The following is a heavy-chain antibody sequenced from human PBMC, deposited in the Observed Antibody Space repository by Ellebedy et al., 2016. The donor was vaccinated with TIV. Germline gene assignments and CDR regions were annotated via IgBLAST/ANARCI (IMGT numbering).Heavy chain of an antibody. J-gene: IGHJ5*02. CDR2: IIPNSGGT. Sequence: ASVKVSCKASGGTFSSYAISWVRQAPGQGLEWMGGIIPNSGGTNYAQKFQGRVTRTRDTSISTAYMELSRLRSEDTAVYYCARARSGRGVIRWFDPWGQGTLVTVSS. D-gene: IGHD3-10*01. CDR3: ARARSGRGVIRWFDP. CDR1: GGTFSSYA. V-gene: IGHV1-2*02.